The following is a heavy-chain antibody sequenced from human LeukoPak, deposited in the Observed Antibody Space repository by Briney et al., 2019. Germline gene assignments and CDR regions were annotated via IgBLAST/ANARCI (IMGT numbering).Heavy chain of an antibody. Sequence: SVNVSCKASGYTFTSYGISWVRQAPGQGLDWMGWISAYNGNTNYAQKLQGRVTMTTDTSTSTAYMELRSLRSHDTAVYYCARGRYCSGGSCCQEFDYWGQGTLVTVSS. CDR1: GYTFTSYG. V-gene: IGHV1-18*01. CDR2: ISAYNGNT. CDR3: ARGRYCSGGSCCQEFDY. J-gene: IGHJ4*02. D-gene: IGHD2-15*01.